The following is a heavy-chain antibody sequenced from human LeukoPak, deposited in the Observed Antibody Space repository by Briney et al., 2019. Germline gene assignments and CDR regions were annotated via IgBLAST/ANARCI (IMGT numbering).Heavy chain of an antibody. J-gene: IGHJ6*02. CDR3: ARAQYSSSPLYYGMDV. D-gene: IGHD6-13*01. CDR1: GGSISSSSYY. V-gene: IGHV4-39*07. CDR2: IYYSGST. Sequence: SETLSLTCTVSGGSISSSSYYWGWIRQPPGKGLEWIGSIYYSGSTYYNPSLKSRVTISVDTSKNQFSLKLSSVTAADTAVYYCARAQYSSSPLYYGMDVWGQGTTVTVSS.